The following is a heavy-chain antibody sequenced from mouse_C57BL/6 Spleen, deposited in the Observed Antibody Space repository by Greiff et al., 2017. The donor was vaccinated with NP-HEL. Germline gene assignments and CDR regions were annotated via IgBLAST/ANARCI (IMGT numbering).Heavy chain of an antibody. CDR2: IYPGSGST. D-gene: IGHD1-1*01. J-gene: IGHJ2*01. CDR1: GYTFTSYW. CDR3: ARRISPYYGSIPRSFDY. V-gene: IGHV1-55*01. Sequence: VQLQQSGAELVKPGASVKMSCKASGYTFTSYWITWVKQRPGQGLEWIGDIYPGSGSTNYNEKFKSKATLTVDTSSSTAYMQLSLLTSEDSAVYYCARRISPYYGSIPRSFDYWGQGTTLTVSS.